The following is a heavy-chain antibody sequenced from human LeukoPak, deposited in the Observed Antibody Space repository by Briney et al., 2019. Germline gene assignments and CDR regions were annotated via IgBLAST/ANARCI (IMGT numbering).Heavy chain of an antibody. J-gene: IGHJ4*02. CDR1: GGSISSYY. CDR3: ARLQLAAAALDY. D-gene: IGHD6-13*01. Sequence: SETLSLTCTVSGGSISSYYWSWIRQPPGKGLEWIGYIYYSGSTNYNPSLKSRVTISVDTSKNQFSLKLSSVTAADTAVYYCARLQLAAAALDYRGQGTLVTVSS. CDR2: IYYSGST. V-gene: IGHV4-59*08.